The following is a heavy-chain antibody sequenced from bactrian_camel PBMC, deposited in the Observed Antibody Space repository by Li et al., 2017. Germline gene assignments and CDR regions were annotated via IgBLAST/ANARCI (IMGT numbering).Heavy chain of an antibody. V-gene: IGHV3S6*01. CDR2: LDSDGSTT. D-gene: IGHD5*01. Sequence: HVQLVESGGGSVQAGGSLTLSCTASRYDLSPYCLAWLRQAPGKEREGVASLDSDGSTTYDDSVKGRFTISFDSAKNTLYLQMNSLKPEDSAMYLCAILTYCHGGWNPDQDFGFRGQGTQVTVS. J-gene: IGHJ6*01. CDR3: AILTYCHGGWNPDQDFGF. CDR1: RYDLSPYC.